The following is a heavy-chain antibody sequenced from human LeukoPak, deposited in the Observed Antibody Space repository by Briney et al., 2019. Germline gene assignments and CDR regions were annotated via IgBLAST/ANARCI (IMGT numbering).Heavy chain of an antibody. D-gene: IGHD2-2*01. Sequence: PTETLSLACTVSGGSISSSSYYWGWIRQPPGKGLEWIGSIYYSGSTYYNPSLKSRVTISVDTSKNQFSLKLSSVTAADTAVYYCARARLGYCSSTSCYGELGYWGQGTLVTVSS. CDR2: IYYSGST. V-gene: IGHV4-39*01. CDR1: GGSISSSSYY. J-gene: IGHJ4*02. CDR3: ARARLGYCSSTSCYGELGY.